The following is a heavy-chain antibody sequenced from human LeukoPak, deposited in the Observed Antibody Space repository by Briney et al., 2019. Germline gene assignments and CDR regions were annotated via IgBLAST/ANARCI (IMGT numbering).Heavy chain of an antibody. CDR3: ARDLGYYDSRGGDRWFDP. D-gene: IGHD3-22*01. CDR1: GGSFSGYY. J-gene: IGHJ5*02. CDR2: INHSGST. Sequence: SETLSLTCAVYGGSFSGYYWSWIRQPPGKGLEWIGEINHSGSTNYNPSLKSRVTMSVDTSKNQFSLKLSSVTAADTAVYYCARDLGYYDSRGGDRWFDPWGQGTLVTVSS. V-gene: IGHV4-34*01.